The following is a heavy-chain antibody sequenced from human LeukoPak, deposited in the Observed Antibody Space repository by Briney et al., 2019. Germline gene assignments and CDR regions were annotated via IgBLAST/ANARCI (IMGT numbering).Heavy chain of an antibody. V-gene: IGHV3-30-3*01. Sequence: PGGSLRLSCAASGFTFSSYAMHWVRQAPGKGLEWVAVISYDGSNKYYADSVKGRFTISRDNSKNTLYLQMNSLRAEDTAVYYCAEAVFLLFGELFPSPPPPHFDYWGQGTLVTVSS. CDR3: AEAVFLLFGELFPSPPPPHFDY. CDR2: ISYDGSNK. J-gene: IGHJ4*02. D-gene: IGHD3-10*01. CDR1: GFTFSSYA.